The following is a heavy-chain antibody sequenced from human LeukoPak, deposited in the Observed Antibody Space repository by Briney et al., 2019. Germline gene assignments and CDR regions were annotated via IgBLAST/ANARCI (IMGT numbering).Heavy chain of an antibody. CDR2: INPNSGGT. CDR1: GYTFTGYY. J-gene: IGHJ3*02. CDR3: ARAPRTPFYGGNSYAFDI. D-gene: IGHD4-23*01. V-gene: IGHV1-2*02. Sequence: GASVKVSCKASGYTFTGYYMHWVRQAPGQGLEWMGWINPNSGGTNYAQKFQGRVTMTRDTSISTAYMELSRLRSDDTAVYHCARAPRTPFYGGNSYAFDIWGQGTMVTVSS.